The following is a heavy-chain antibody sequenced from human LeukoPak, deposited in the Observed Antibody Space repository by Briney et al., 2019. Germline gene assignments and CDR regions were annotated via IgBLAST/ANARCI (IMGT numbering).Heavy chain of an antibody. D-gene: IGHD2-15*01. Sequence: GGSLRLSCAGTGFAFNMFAIDWVRQAPGKGLEWVSGLSRGGSTTNYADSVKGRFTISRDKSQNSVFLQLNSLRPEDTAVYYCARQQRIRHCSEGVCTEGYYFDYWGQGTLVTVSS. CDR3: ARQQRIRHCSEGVCTEGYYFDY. V-gene: IGHV3-23*01. CDR2: LSRGGSTT. J-gene: IGHJ4*02. CDR1: GFAFNMFA.